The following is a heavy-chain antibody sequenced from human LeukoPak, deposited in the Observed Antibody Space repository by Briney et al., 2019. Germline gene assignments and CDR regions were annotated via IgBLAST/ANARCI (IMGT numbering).Heavy chain of an antibody. CDR2: ISAYNGNT. Sequence: ASVKVSCKASGYTFTSYGISWVRQAPGQGLEWMGWISAYNGNTNYAQKLQGRVTMTADTSTSTAYMELRSLRSDDTAVYYCTTHYYDSSGQYYFDYWGQGTLVTVSS. CDR3: TTHYYDSSGQYYFDY. V-gene: IGHV1-18*01. CDR1: GYTFTSYG. D-gene: IGHD3-22*01. J-gene: IGHJ4*02.